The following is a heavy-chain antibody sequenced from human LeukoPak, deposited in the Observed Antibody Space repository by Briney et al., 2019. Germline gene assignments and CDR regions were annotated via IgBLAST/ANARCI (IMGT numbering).Heavy chain of an antibody. CDR3: ARQQADWLLPHYYYYGMDV. J-gene: IGHJ6*02. CDR2: IYYSGST. V-gene: IGHV4-59*08. CDR1: GGSISSYS. Sequence: SETLSLTCTVSGGSISSYSWSWIRQPPGKDLDWIGYIYYSGSTNYNPSLKSRVTISVDTSKNQFSLKLSSVTAADTAVYYCARQQADWLLPHYYYYGMDVWGQGTTVTVSS. D-gene: IGHD3-9*01.